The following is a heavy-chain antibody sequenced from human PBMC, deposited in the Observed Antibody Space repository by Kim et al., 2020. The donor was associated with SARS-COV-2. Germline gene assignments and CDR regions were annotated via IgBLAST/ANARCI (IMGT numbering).Heavy chain of an antibody. CDR1: GFTFSSYS. J-gene: IGHJ6*02. V-gene: IGHV3-21*01. CDR2: ISSSSSCI. CDR3: ARGAQAAAESRTTYYYYGMDV. D-gene: IGHD6-13*01. Sequence: GGSLRLSCAASGFTFSSYSMNWVRQAPGKGLEWVSSISSSSSCIYYADSVKGRFTISRDNSKNTLYLQMNSLRAEDTAVYYCARGAQAAAESRTTYYYYGMDVWGQGTTVTVSS.